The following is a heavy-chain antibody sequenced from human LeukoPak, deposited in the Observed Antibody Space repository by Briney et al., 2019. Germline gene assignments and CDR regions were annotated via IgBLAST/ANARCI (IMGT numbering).Heavy chain of an antibody. CDR1: GYTFTSYG. J-gene: IGHJ4*02. CDR3: ARGRRLCSSSSVDFDY. V-gene: IGHV1-18*01. Sequence: ASVKVSCKASGYTFTSYGISWVRQAPGQGLEWMGWISAYNGNTNYAQKLQGRVTMTTDTSTSTAYMELRSLRSDDTAVYYCARGRRLCSSSSVDFDYWGQGTLVTVSS. CDR2: ISAYNGNT. D-gene: IGHD6-6*01.